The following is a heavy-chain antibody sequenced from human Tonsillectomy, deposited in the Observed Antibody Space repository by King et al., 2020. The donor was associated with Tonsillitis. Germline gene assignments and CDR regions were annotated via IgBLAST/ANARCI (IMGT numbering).Heavy chain of an antibody. Sequence: QLVQSGAEVKKPGASVKVSCKVSGYTLTDMSMHWVRQAPGKGLEWMGGFDPAHDKTIYAQKFQGRVTMTEDASTDTAYMELSSLRSEDTAVYYCATNLEFIWGQGTTVTVSS. V-gene: IGHV1-24*01. CDR1: GYTLTDMS. J-gene: IGHJ6*02. D-gene: IGHD3-3*01. CDR2: FDPAHDKT. CDR3: ATNLEFI.